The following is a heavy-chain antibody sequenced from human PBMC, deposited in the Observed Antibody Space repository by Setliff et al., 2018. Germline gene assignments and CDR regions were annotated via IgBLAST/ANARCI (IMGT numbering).Heavy chain of an antibody. J-gene: IGHJ5*02. D-gene: IGHD1-26*01. V-gene: IGHV4-61*02. CDR1: GGSLNSGSYY. CDR2: HHTSGST. CDR3: ARDNTILGATDH. Sequence: SSETLSLTCAVSGGSLNSGSYYWSWIRQSTERGLEWLGRHHTSGSTTYNPALNSRVTISVDTTTNQFSLRLTSLAAADAAVYCGARDNTILGATDHWGQGTLVTVSS.